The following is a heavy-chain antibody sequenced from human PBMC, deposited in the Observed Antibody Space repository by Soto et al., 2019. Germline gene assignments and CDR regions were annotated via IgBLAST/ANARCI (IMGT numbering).Heavy chain of an antibody. Sequence: SETLSLTCTVSGGSISSGPYSWGWIRQPPGKGLEWIGTFYYSGSTYYNPSLESRVTISVDTSKNQFSLKVSSVTAADTAVYYCAKQTGSGSYFNVGSGGHFDFWGQGTLVTVSS. CDR1: GGSISSGPYS. CDR2: FYYSGST. D-gene: IGHD3-10*01. V-gene: IGHV4-39*01. CDR3: AKQTGSGSYFNVGSGGHFDF. J-gene: IGHJ4*02.